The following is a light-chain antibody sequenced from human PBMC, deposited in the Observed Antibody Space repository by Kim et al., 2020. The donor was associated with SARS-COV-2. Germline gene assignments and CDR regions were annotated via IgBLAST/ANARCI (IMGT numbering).Light chain of an antibody. V-gene: IGLV10-54*04. CDR3: SAWDFGRRSLV. CDR2: RND. J-gene: IGLJ2*01. CDR1: SDDVVRRG. Sequence: PVTATRNSDDVVRRGAALQQQGHGHPPKLLSYRNDYRPSGIPESFSASRSGDTASLTITGIQAKDEADYDCSAWDFGRRSLVFGGGTQLTVL.